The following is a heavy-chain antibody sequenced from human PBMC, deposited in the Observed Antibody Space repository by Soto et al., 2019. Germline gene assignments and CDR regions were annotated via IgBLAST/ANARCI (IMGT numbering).Heavy chain of an antibody. CDR3: ARDYDRSGYDYFDP. D-gene: IGHD3-22*01. V-gene: IGHV1-2*02. CDR1: GYSFTGHY. Sequence: ASVKVSCQASGYSFTGHYMHWVRQAPGQGLEWMGWIDPKSGGTNYAQKFQDRVTMTRDTSISTAYMDLSRLRSDDTAVYYCARDYDRSGYDYFDPWGQGALVTAPQ. CDR2: IDPKSGGT. J-gene: IGHJ5*02.